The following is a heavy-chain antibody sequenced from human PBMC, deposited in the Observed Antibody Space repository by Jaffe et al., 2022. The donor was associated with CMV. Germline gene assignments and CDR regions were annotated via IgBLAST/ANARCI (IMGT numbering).Heavy chain of an antibody. D-gene: IGHD5-18*01. J-gene: IGHJ6*02. Sequence: QITLKESGPTLVKPTQTLTLTCTFSGFSLSTSGVGVGWIRQPPGKALEWLALIYWNDDKRYSPSLKSRLTITKDTSKNQVVLTMTNMDPVDTATYYCAHSSVDTAIPRPSLTYGMDVWGQGTTVTVSS. V-gene: IGHV2-5*01. CDR3: AHSSVDTAIPRPSLTYGMDV. CDR2: IYWNDDK. CDR1: GFSLSTSGVG.